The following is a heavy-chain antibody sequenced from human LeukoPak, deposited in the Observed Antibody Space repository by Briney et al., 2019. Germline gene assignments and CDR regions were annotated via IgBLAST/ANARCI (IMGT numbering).Heavy chain of an antibody. CDR3: ARRGRRFGANPG. CDR2: IYYSGST. J-gene: IGHJ4*02. V-gene: IGHV4-39*01. CDR1: GGSISSSGYY. Sequence: SETLSLTCTVSGGSISSSGYYWGWIRQPPGKGLEWIASIYYSGSTYYNPSLKSRVTISVDTSKNQFSLKLSSVTAADTAVYYCARRGRRFGANPGWDQGTLVTVSS. D-gene: IGHD3-3*01.